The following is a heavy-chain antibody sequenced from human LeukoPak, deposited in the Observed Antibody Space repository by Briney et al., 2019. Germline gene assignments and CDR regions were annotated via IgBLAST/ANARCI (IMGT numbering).Heavy chain of an antibody. D-gene: IGHD3-9*01. CDR1: GGSISSNSYY. CDR3: ARDGLGYFDWSGGYNWFDP. J-gene: IGHJ5*02. CDR2: IYYSGST. V-gene: IGHV4-39*07. Sequence: PSETLSLTCAVSGGSISSNSYYWGWIRQPPGKGLEWIGSIYYSGSTYYNPSLKSRVTISVDTSKNQFSLKLSSVTAADTAVYYCARDGLGYFDWSGGYNWFDPWGQGTLVTVSS.